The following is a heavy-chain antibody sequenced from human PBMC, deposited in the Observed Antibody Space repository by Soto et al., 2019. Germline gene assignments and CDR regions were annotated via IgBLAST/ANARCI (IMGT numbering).Heavy chain of an antibody. Sequence: QVHLQESGPGLVKPSETMSLTCTASGASIRNFYWNWVRQFPGKGLEWIGHIYNGERTNYNPSLKSRVTISVGTSKHQFSLKLSSVTVADTAVYYCAQTTGWPGFDYWGQGTVVTVSS. D-gene: IGHD6-19*01. CDR3: AQTTGWPGFDY. CDR1: GASIRNFY. J-gene: IGHJ4*02. V-gene: IGHV4-59*01. CDR2: IYNGERT.